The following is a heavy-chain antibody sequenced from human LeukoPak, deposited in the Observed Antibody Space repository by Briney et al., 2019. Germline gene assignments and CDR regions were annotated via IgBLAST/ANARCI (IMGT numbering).Heavy chain of an antibody. CDR1: VYTFTTYY. D-gene: IGHD5-18*01. V-gene: IGHV1-46*01. CDR2: INPSGGST. CDR3: ARAVDATLAAFDI. J-gene: IGHJ3*02. Sequence: ASVRDTCKSSVYTFTTYYRNWVRQAPGQGLEWMGVINPSGGSTHSAQKFQGRVTMTGDTSTSTVYMDVSGLRSEDTAVYYCARAVDATLAAFDIWGQGTMVTVSS.